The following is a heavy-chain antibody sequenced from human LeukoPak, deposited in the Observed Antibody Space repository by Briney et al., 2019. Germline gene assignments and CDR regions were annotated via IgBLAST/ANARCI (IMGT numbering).Heavy chain of an antibody. J-gene: IGHJ5*02. Sequence: ASVKVSSKASGGTFSSYAISWVRQAPGQGLEWMGGIIPIFGTANYAQKFQGRVTITADKSTSTAYMELSSLRSEDTAVYYCAMIAAASPPINWFDPWGQGTLVTVSS. D-gene: IGHD6-13*01. CDR2: IIPIFGTA. CDR3: AMIAAASPPINWFDP. V-gene: IGHV1-69*06. CDR1: GGTFSSYA.